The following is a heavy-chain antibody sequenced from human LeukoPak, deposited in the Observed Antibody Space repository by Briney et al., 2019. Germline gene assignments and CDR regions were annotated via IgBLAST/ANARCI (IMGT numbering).Heavy chain of an antibody. Sequence: GGSLRLSCAASGFTFDDCGMSWVRQAPGRGLEWVSGINWNGGSTGYADSVKGRFTISRDNAKNSLYLQMNSLRAEDTALYYCARDYYYSSGPHDAFDIWGQGTMVTVSS. CDR1: GFTFDDCG. J-gene: IGHJ3*02. CDR3: ARDYYYSSGPHDAFDI. V-gene: IGHV3-20*04. CDR2: INWNGGST. D-gene: IGHD3-22*01.